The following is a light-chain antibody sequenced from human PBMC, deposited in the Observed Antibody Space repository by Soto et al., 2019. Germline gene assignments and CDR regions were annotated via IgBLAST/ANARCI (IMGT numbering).Light chain of an antibody. CDR1: QIVTSDY. CDR3: HQYGKSPRT. CDR2: GAF. Sequence: DIVLTQSPGTLSLSPGERVTLSCRASQIVTSDYLAWYHQAPGQAPRLVIYGAFNRATGISDRFSGSGSGTDFTLSISKLEPGDFGVYFCHQYGKSPRTFGQGTKVDIK. V-gene: IGKV3-20*01. J-gene: IGKJ1*01.